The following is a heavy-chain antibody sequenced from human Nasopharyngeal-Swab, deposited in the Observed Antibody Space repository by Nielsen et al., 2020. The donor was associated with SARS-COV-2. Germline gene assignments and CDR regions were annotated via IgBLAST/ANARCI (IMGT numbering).Heavy chain of an antibody. CDR1: GFTFDDYG. CDR3: ARGVDYYDSSGHYRGGFDY. Sequence: GGSLRLSCAASGFTFDDYGMSWVRQAPGKGLEWVSGINWNGGSTGYADSVKGRFTISRDNAKNSLYLQMNSLRAEDTALYYCARGVDYYDSSGHYRGGFDYWGQGTLVTVSS. V-gene: IGHV3-20*04. CDR2: INWNGGST. J-gene: IGHJ4*02. D-gene: IGHD3-22*01.